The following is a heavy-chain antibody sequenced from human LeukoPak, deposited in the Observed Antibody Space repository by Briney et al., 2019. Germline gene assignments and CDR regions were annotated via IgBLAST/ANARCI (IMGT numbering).Heavy chain of an antibody. J-gene: IGHJ3*02. Sequence: PAGSLSLSCAASGFTISRFWMRWIRQVPGKGLVWVSRLNSNGRTTFYPYSEKGRFTISRDNTKNTIYLQMNSLRAEATALYYCAREEFDGGDDAFDIWGQGTMVTVSS. CDR3: AREEFDGGDDAFDI. D-gene: IGHD4-23*01. CDR1: GFTISRFW. V-gene: IGHV3-74*01. CDR2: LNSNGRTT.